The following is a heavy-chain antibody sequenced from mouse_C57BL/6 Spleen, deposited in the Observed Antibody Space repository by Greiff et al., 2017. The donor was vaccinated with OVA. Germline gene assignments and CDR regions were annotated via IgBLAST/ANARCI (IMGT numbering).Heavy chain of an antibody. CDR1: GFSLTSYG. J-gene: IGHJ1*03. Sequence: QVQLQQSGPGLVQPSQSLSITCTVSGFSLTSYGVHWVRQSPGKGLEWLGVIWSGGSTDYNAAFISRLSISKDNSKSQVFFKMNSLQADDTAIYYCARIYYGNYGYFDVWGTGTTVTVSS. CDR3: ARIYYGNYGYFDV. CDR2: IWSGGST. D-gene: IGHD2-1*01. V-gene: IGHV2-2*01.